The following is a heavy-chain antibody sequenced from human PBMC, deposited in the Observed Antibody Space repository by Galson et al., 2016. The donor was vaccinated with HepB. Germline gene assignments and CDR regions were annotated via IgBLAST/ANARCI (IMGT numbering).Heavy chain of an antibody. Sequence: SLRLSCAASGFAFDNYTMNWVRQAPGKGLEWVASISHSSTYIYYADSVRGRFTISIDNAKNSLYLQMNSLRAEDTAVFQYARSVGGYFDLWGRGTRVTVSS. CDR1: GFAFDNYT. V-gene: IGHV3-21*01. CDR3: ARSVGGYFDL. J-gene: IGHJ2*01. CDR2: ISHSSTYI.